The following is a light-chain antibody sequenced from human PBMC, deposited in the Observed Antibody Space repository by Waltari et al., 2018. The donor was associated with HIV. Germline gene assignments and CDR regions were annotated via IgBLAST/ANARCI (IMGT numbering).Light chain of an antibody. V-gene: IGLV8-61*01. CDR1: PGSVLTSYY. Sequence: HTVVTQEPSSSVSPGGKVTLPFGFIPGSVLTSYYPSWYQQTPGQAPRALIYSTNTRSSGVPGRFSGSIRGNKAALTITGAQADDESDYYCVLYMGSGILVFGGGTKLTVL. CDR3: VLYMGSGILV. J-gene: IGLJ3*02. CDR2: STN.